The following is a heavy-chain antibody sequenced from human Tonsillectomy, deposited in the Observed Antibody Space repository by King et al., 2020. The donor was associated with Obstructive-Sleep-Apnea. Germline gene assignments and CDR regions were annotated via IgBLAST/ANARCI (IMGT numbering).Heavy chain of an antibody. CDR3: AGQGWFGELGAFDI. V-gene: IGHV4-39*07. Sequence: QLQESGPGLVKPSETLSLTCTVSGGSISSSSYYWGWIRQPPGKGLEWIGSIYYSGSTYYNPSLKSRVTISVDTSKNQFSLKLSSVTAADTAVYYCAGQGWFGELGAFDIWGQGTMVTVSS. CDR1: GGSISSSSYY. J-gene: IGHJ3*02. D-gene: IGHD3-10*01. CDR2: IYYSGST.